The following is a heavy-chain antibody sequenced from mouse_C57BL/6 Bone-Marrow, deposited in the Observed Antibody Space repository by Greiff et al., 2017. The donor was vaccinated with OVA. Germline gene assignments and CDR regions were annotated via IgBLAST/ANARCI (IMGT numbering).Heavy chain of an antibody. CDR3: ARYMVEGYAMDY. D-gene: IGHD1-1*02. Sequence: EVHLVESGGGLVQPGGSLSLSCAASGFTFPDYYMSWVRQPPGKALEWLGFIRNKANGYTTEYSASVKGRFTISRDNSQSILYLQMNALRAEDSATYCCARYMVEGYAMDYWGQGTSVTVSS. J-gene: IGHJ4*01. V-gene: IGHV7-3*01. CDR2: IRNKANGYTT. CDR1: GFTFPDYY.